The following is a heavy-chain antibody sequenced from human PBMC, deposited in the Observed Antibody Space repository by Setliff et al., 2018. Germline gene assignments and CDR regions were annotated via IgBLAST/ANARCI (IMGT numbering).Heavy chain of an antibody. V-gene: IGHV1-69*06. J-gene: IGHJ5*01. CDR3: ARLVRYCTRTACQKVAGDES. CDR1: GDTFSTYS. Sequence: ASVKVSCKASGDTFSTYSLSWVRQAPGQGLEWMGGIIPLLETAKYAQKFQGRVTITADKSTSTGYMELSSLRSEDTAVYYCARLVRYCTRTACQKVAGDESWGQGTLVTVSS. CDR2: IIPLLETA. D-gene: IGHD2-8*01.